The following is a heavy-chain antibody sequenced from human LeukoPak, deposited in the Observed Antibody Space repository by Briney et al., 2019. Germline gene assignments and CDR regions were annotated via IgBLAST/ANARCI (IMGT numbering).Heavy chain of an antibody. V-gene: IGHV3-7*01. CDR1: GFTFSSYW. D-gene: IGHD3-10*01. CDR2: IKQDGSEK. Sequence: GESLRLSCAASGFTFSSYWMSWVRQAPGKGLEWVADIKQDGSEKYYVDSVKGRFTISRDNAKNSLYLQMNSLRAEDTAVYYCALTPDYYGSGSFDYWGQGTLVTVSS. CDR3: ALTPDYYGSGSFDY. J-gene: IGHJ4*02.